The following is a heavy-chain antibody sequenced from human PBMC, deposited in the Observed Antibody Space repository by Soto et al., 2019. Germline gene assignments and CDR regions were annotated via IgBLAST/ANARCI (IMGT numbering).Heavy chain of an antibody. CDR2: ISGGAGST. D-gene: IGHD3-10*01. J-gene: IGHJ5*02. Sequence: GGSLRLSCAASGFKFSSYAMTWVRRAPGKGLEWVSGISGGAGSTYYADSVKGRFTISRDNSKNTLYLLMSSLRVEDTALYYCVKGVTVRGVHNRFDPWGEGTRVTVSS. V-gene: IGHV3-23*01. CDR3: VKGVTVRGVHNRFDP. CDR1: GFKFSSYA.